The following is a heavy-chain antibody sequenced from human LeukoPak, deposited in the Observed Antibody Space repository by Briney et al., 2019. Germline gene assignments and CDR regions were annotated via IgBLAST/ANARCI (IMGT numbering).Heavy chain of an antibody. J-gene: IGHJ4*02. V-gene: IGHV3-53*01. Sequence: GGSLRLSCAASGFTVSSNYMSWVRQAPGKGLEWVSVIYSGGSTYYADSVEGRFTISRDNSKNTLYLQMNSLRAEDTAVYYCARVAFRSSSYISGIDYWGQGTLVTVSS. CDR2: IYSGGST. D-gene: IGHD6-6*01. CDR1: GFTVSSNY. CDR3: ARVAFRSSSYISGIDY.